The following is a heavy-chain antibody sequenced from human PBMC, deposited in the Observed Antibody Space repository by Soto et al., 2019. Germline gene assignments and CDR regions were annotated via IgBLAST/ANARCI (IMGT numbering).Heavy chain of an antibody. V-gene: IGHV3-21*01. CDR3: ARLNSYYYGMDV. CDR1: GFTFSSYS. J-gene: IGHJ6*02. Sequence: EVQLVESGGGLVKPGGSLRLSCAASGFTFSSYSMNWVRQAPGKGLEWVSSISSSSSYIYYADSVKGRFTISRDNAKNSLYLQMNSRRAEDTAVYYCARLNSYYYGMDVWGQGTTVTVSS. CDR2: ISSSSSYI.